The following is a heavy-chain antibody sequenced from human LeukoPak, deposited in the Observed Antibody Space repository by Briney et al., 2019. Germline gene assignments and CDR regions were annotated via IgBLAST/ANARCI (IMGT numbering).Heavy chain of an antibody. CDR1: GGSVSSGSYY. Sequence: PSETLSLTCTVSGGSVSSGSYYWIWLRQPPGKGLEWIGYIYYSGSTNYNPSLESRVTISVDTSKNQFSLKLSSVTAAETAVYYCARQAGYSSGWVDCWGQGTLVTV. J-gene: IGHJ4*02. CDR2: IYYSGST. D-gene: IGHD6-19*01. V-gene: IGHV4-61*01. CDR3: ARQAGYSSGWVDC.